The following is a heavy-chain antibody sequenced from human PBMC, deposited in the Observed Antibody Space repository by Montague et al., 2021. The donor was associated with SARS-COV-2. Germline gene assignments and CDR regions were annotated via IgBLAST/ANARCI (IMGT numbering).Heavy chain of an antibody. J-gene: IGHJ6*02. V-gene: IGHV4-34*01. D-gene: IGHD3-10*01. Sequence: SETLSLTCAVSSGSFWGYYWSWIRQPPGKGLEWIGEINHSGSNTYNPSLESRVSISVDTSNKQFSLKVTSVTAADTAVYYCARLGAITLGRGITKADFSNSGMDVWGHGTTVTVSS. CDR3: ARLGAITLGRGITKADFSNSGMDV. CDR1: SGSFWGYY. CDR2: INHSGSN.